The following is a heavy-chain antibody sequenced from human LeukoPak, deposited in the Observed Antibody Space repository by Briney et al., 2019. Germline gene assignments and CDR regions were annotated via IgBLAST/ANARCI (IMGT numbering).Heavy chain of an antibody. V-gene: IGHV3-23*01. D-gene: IGHD2-2*01. CDR2: ISGSGGST. CDR3: AKDCYCSSTSCPNGIFDY. CDR1: GFTFSSYA. Sequence: GGSLRLSCAASGFTFSSYAMSWVRQAPGKGLEWVSAISGSGGSTYYADSVKGRFTISRDNSKNTLYLQMNSLRAEDTAVYYCAKDCYCSSTSCPNGIFDYWGQGTLVTVSS. J-gene: IGHJ4*02.